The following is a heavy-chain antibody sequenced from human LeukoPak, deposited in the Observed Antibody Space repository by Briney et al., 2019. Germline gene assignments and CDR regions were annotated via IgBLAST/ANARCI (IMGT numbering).Heavy chain of an antibody. CDR3: ASLSEAAAGTWVTYGYYYGMDV. V-gene: IGHV3-74*01. CDR1: GFTFSSYW. J-gene: IGHJ6*02. Sequence: GGSLRLSCAASGFTFSSYWMHWVRQAPGKGLVWVSRINSDGSSTSYADSVKGRFTISRDKAKNTLYLQMNSLRAEDTAVYYCASLSEAAAGTWVTYGYYYGMDVWGQGTTVTVSS. D-gene: IGHD6-13*01. CDR2: INSDGSST.